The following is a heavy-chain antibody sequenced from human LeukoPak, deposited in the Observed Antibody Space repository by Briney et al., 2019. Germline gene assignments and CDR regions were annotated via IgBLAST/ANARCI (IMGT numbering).Heavy chain of an antibody. J-gene: IGHJ5*02. CDR3: AKAVRITMVRGVMVDFEP. CDR1: VGSLSGGGYC. CDR2: IYYSGST. V-gene: IGHV4-31*03. D-gene: IGHD3-10*01. Sequence: SQTLSLTCTLSVGSLSGGGYCWSWTRHHPGKGLEWIGYIYYSGSTYYNPSLKSRVTISVDTSKNQFSLKLNSVTDAETAVYYCAKAVRITMVRGVMVDFEPWGQGTLVTVSS.